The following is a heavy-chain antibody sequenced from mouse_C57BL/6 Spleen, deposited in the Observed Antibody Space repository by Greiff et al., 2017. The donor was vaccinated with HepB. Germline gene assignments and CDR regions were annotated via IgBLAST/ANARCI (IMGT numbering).Heavy chain of an antibody. CDR1: GYTFTSYW. CDR3: ARGGTAQATLFAY. D-gene: IGHD3-2*02. J-gene: IGHJ3*01. CDR2: IYPGSGST. V-gene: IGHV1-55*01. Sequence: VQLQQPGAELVKPGASVKMSCKASGYTFTSYWITWVKQRPGQGLEWIGDIYPGSGSTNYNEKFKSKATLTVDTSSSTAYMQLSSLTSEDSAVYYCARGGTAQATLFAYWGQGTLVTVSA.